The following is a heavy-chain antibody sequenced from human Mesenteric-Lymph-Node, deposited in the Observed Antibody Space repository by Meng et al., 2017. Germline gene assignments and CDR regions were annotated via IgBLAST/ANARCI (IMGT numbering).Heavy chain of an antibody. Sequence: ASVKVSCKASGFTFTDYYIYWMRQAPGQGLECMGRINPSIGGTTYAQKFQGRVTMTRDTSISTVYMELRSLRSDDTAVYYCARPKYSSSWHDAFDIWGQGTMVTVSS. CDR2: INPSIGGT. CDR1: GFTFTDYY. J-gene: IGHJ3*02. D-gene: IGHD6-13*01. CDR3: ARPKYSSSWHDAFDI. V-gene: IGHV1-2*06.